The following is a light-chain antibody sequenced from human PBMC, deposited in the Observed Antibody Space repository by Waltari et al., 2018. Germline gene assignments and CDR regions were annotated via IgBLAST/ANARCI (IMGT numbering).Light chain of an antibody. J-gene: IGLJ1*01. CDR2: YDN. CDR1: NIESNS. CDR3: QVWDANTDPGV. Sequence: SYVLTQPPSGSVAPGETARITWGGNNIESNSVHWYRQRPGQAPVVVISYDNDRAAGIPERFSGSNSGNTATLTISRVEAGDEADYYCQVWDANTDPGVFGTGTEVTVL. V-gene: IGLV3-21*01.